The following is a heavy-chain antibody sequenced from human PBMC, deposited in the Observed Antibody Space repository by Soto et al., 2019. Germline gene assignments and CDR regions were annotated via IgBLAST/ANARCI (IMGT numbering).Heavy chain of an antibody. CDR1: GFSLITYA. CDR3: AKSRVCFSVTALDY. D-gene: IGHD2-21*02. V-gene: IGHV3-23*01. Sequence: QPGGSLRLSCAASGFSLITYAMNWVRLAPGRGLEWVACMSYSGTATYYADSVKGRFTISRDNFRDILYLELNGLRAEDTAVYYCAKSRVCFSVTALDYWAQGTLVPVSS. J-gene: IGHJ4*02. CDR2: MSYSGTAT.